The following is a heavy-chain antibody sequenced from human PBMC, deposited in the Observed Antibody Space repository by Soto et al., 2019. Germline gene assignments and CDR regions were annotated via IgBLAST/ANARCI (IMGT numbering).Heavy chain of an antibody. D-gene: IGHD1-26*01. J-gene: IGHJ4*02. CDR1: GGTISSWY. V-gene: IGHV4-59*08. CDR3: ARRYGSAIDY. CDR2: IYSSGST. Sequence: QVQLQESGPGLVKPSETLSLTCTVSGGTISSWYWSWIRQPPGKGLEWIGYIYSSGSTNCNPSLKSRVTISVDTSKNQFSLRLSAVTAADTAVYYWARRYGSAIDYWGQGTLVTVSS.